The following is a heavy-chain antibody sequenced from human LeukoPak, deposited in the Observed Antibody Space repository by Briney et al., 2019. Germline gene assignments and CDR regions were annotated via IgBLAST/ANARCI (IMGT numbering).Heavy chain of an antibody. CDR3: ARDMASSGYYDY. J-gene: IGHJ4*02. Sequence: SETLSLTCTVSGGSISSYYWSWIRQPPGKGLEWIGYIYYSGSTNYNPSLKSRVTISVDTSKNQFSLKLSSVTAADTAIYFCARDMASSGYYDYWGQGTLVTVSS. V-gene: IGHV4-59*12. CDR2: IYYSGST. D-gene: IGHD3-22*01. CDR1: GGSISSYY.